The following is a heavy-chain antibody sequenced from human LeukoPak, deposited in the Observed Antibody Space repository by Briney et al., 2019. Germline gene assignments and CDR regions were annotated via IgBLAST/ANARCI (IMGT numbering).Heavy chain of an antibody. Sequence: ASVTVSCKASGYTFTSYDINWVRQAPGQGLEWMGWMNPNSGNTGYAQKFQGRVTITRNTSISTAYMELSSLRSEDTAVYYCARFTSSSWFALDLGYYGMDVWGQGTTVTVSS. D-gene: IGHD6-13*01. CDR1: GYTFTSYD. CDR3: ARFTSSSWFALDLGYYGMDV. V-gene: IGHV1-8*01. CDR2: MNPNSGNT. J-gene: IGHJ6*02.